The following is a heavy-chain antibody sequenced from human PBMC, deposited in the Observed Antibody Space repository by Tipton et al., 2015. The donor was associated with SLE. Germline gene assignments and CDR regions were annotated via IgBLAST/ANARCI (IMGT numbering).Heavy chain of an antibody. CDR3: ARVGHGFDSSGYNSRYYYYMDV. CDR2: IFHGGST. V-gene: IGHV4-34*12. D-gene: IGHD3-22*01. Sequence: TLSLTCAVDGGSLSGYYWSWIRQSPGKGLEWIGEIFHGGSTIYSPSLKSRVTISEDTSKNQFSLSLRSVTAADTAVYYCARVGHGFDSSGYNSRYYYYMDVWGKGTTVTVSS. J-gene: IGHJ6*03. CDR1: GGSLSGYY.